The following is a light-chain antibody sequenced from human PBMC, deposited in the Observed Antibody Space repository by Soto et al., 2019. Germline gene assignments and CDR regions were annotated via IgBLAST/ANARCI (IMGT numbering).Light chain of an antibody. V-gene: IGKV3-20*01. CDR3: QQCGSSPRT. Sequence: EIVLTQSPGTLSLSPGERATLSCRASQSVSSYYLAWYQQKPGQAPRLLIYAASSRATGIPDRFSGGGSGTDFTPTISRLEPEDFAVYYCQQCGSSPRTFGQGTKVDIK. CDR1: QSVSSYY. CDR2: AAS. J-gene: IGKJ1*01.